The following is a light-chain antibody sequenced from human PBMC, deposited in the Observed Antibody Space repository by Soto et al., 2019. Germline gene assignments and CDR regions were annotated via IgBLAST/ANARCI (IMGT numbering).Light chain of an antibody. CDR1: QSISSW. J-gene: IGKJ3*01. CDR2: DAS. V-gene: IGKV1-5*01. Sequence: DIQMSQSPSTLSASVGDRVTITCRASQSISSWLAWYQQKPGKAPKLLIYDASSLESGVPSRFSGSGSGTDFTLTISNVQPEDFATYYCQQTYTTPFTFGPGTKVDIK. CDR3: QQTYTTPFT.